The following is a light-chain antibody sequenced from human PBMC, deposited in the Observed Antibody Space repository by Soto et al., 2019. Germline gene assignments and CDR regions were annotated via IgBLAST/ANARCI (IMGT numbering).Light chain of an antibody. CDR3: CSYADSTTFV. V-gene: IGLV2-23*03. J-gene: IGLJ3*02. CDR2: EGS. CDR1: SSDVGSYNL. Sequence: QSALTQPASVSGSPGQSITISCTGTSSDVGSYNLVSWYQQHPGKAPKLMIYEGSKRPSGVSNRFSGSKSGNTASLTISEIQAEDEADYYCCSYADSTTFVFGGGTKVTVL.